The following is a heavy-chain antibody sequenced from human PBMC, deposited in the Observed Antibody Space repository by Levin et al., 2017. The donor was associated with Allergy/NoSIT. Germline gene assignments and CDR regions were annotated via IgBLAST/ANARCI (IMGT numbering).Heavy chain of an antibody. CDR2: ISSSSSYT. D-gene: IGHD4-17*01. J-gene: IGHJ4*02. V-gene: IGHV3-11*03. CDR3: ASPLYGDYVPLGY. CDR1: GFTFSDYY. Sequence: GGSLRLSCAASGFTFSDYYMSWIRQAPGKGLEWVSYISSSSSYTNYADSVKGRFTISRDNAKNSLYLQMNSLRAEDTAVYYCASPLYGDYVPLGYWGQGTLVTVSS.